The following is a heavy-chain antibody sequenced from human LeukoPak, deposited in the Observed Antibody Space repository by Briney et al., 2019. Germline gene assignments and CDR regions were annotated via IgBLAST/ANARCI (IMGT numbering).Heavy chain of an antibody. CDR1: GFTFSSYS. V-gene: IGHV3-48*01. J-gene: IGHJ4*02. CDR3: AKDHSNALLRFGEVIRKSRDGYFDY. Sequence: GGSLRLSCAASGFTFSSYSMNWVRKAPGKGLEWVSYISSSSSTIYYADSVKGRFTISRDNSKNTLYLQMNSLRAEDTAVYNCAKDHSNALLRFGEVIRKSRDGYFDYWGQGALVTVSS. CDR2: ISSSSSTI. D-gene: IGHD3-10*01.